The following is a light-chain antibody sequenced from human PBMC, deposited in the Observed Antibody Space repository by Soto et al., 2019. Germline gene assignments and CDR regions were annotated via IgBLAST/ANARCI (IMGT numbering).Light chain of an antibody. CDR1: QSLLSSSDNRNY. J-gene: IGKJ1*01. V-gene: IGKV4-1*01. CDR3: QPYYSVPRT. CDR2: WAS. Sequence: DIVMTQSPDSLTVSLGERATINCKSSQSLLSSSDNRNYLAWYQHKPGQSPKMLIYWASTRYSGVPDRFSGSGSGTDFSLAISSLQAEAVAVYYCQPYYSVPRTFGQGTKVEIK.